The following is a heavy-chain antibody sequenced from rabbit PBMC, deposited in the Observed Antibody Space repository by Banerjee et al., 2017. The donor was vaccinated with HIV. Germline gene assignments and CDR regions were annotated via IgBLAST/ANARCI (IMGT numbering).Heavy chain of an antibody. CDR2: VDTGDGTT. V-gene: IGHV1S47*01. D-gene: IGHD4-1*01. J-gene: IGHJ4*01. CDR1: GFSFSSGLP. CDR3: ARAYNSGWGGYFNL. Sequence: QLVESGGGLVQPGGSLALTCKASGFSFSSGLPKCWVRQAPGKGLEWIASVDTGDGTTYYASWVNGRFTVSLDNAQNTVFLQMTSLTPADTATYFCARAYNSGWGGYFNLWGPGTLVTVS.